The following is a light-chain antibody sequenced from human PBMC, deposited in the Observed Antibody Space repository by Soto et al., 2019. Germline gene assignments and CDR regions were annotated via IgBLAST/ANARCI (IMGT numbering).Light chain of an antibody. CDR1: QSVSSY. Sequence: ETVLTQSPTTLPLSPGERATLSCKASQSVSSYLAWYQQKPGQAPRLLIYDASNRATGIPARFSGSASGTDFTLTISSLEPEDFAVYYCQQRSNWISFGQGTRLEIK. CDR3: QQRSNWIS. CDR2: DAS. V-gene: IGKV3-11*01. J-gene: IGKJ5*01.